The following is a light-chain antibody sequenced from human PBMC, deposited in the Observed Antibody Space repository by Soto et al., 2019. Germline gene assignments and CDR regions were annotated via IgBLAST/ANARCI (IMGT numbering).Light chain of an antibody. Sequence: QSVLTQPRSVSGSPGQSVTISCTATSSDVGGYNYVSWYQQHPGKAPKLMIYDVSKRASGVPDRFPGSKSGSTGSLTISGLQAEDEADYYCCSYVGSYTLGFGTGTKVTVL. V-gene: IGLV2-11*01. CDR1: SSDVGGYNY. J-gene: IGLJ1*01. CDR2: DVS. CDR3: CSYVGSYTLG.